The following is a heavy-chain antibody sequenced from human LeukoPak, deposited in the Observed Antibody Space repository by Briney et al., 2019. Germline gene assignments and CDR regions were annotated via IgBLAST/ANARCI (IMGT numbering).Heavy chain of an antibody. Sequence: PGGSLRLSCAASGFTVSSNYMSWVRQAPGKGLEWVSVIYSGGSTYYADSVKGRFTISRDNSKNTLYLQMNSLRAEDTAVCYRALNYGSGSYDAFDVWGQGTMVTVSS. J-gene: IGHJ3*01. D-gene: IGHD3-10*01. CDR3: ALNYGSGSYDAFDV. CDR1: GFTVSSNY. V-gene: IGHV3-53*01. CDR2: IYSGGST.